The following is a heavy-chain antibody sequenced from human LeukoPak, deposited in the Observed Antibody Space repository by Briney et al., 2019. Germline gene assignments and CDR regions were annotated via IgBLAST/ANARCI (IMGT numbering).Heavy chain of an antibody. D-gene: IGHD1-14*01. CDR2: IKQDGSEK. Sequence: PGGSLRLPCAASGFTFSSYWMSWVRQAPGKGLEWVANIKQDGSEKYYVDSVKGRFTISRDNAKNSLYLQMNSLRAEDTAVYYCAKPASRDYFDYWGQGTLVTVSS. V-gene: IGHV3-7*01. CDR3: AKPASRDYFDY. J-gene: IGHJ4*02. CDR1: GFTFSSYW.